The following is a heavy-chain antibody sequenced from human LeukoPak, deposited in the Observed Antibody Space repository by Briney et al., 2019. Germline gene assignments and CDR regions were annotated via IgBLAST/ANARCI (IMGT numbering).Heavy chain of an antibody. CDR1: GYNFRNYG. J-gene: IGHJ3*02. V-gene: IGHV1-18*01. D-gene: IGHD5-18*01. Sequence: ASVKVSCKASGYNFRNYGIGWVRQAPRQGLEWMGWITAGNGNTNYAQKVQGRVAMTTDTSTSTAYMELRSLRSDDTAVYFCARDSARGYSYGYNAFDIWGQGTMVTVSS. CDR3: ARDSARGYSYGYNAFDI. CDR2: ITAGNGNT.